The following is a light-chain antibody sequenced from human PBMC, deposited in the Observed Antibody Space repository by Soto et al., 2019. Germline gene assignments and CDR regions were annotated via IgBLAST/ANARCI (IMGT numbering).Light chain of an antibody. J-gene: IGLJ3*02. CDR3: CSYAGSYTLRM. CDR1: SSDVGRYNS. Sequence: QSALTQPRSVSRSPGQSITISCTGTSSDVGRYNSVSWYQQHPGKAPKLMIYDVTKRPSGVPDRFSGSKSGNTASLTISGLQAEDEADYYCCSYAGSYTLRMFGGGTKLTVL. CDR2: DVT. V-gene: IGLV2-11*01.